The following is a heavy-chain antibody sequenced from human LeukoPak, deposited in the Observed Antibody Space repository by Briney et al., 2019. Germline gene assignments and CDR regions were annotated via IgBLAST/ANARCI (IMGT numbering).Heavy chain of an antibody. CDR2: ISHSGRT. Sequence: PSQTLSLTCTVSDGSITTEDYFWSWIRQPPGKGLEWIGYISHSGRTSSNPSLESRLTMSVDRSQNQFSLTLSSVTAADTAMYYCARNRLQGDYYYYYMDVWGKGTTVTVSS. D-gene: IGHD5-24*01. CDR3: ARNRLQGDYYYYYMDV. J-gene: IGHJ6*03. CDR1: DGSITTEDYF. V-gene: IGHV4-30-2*01.